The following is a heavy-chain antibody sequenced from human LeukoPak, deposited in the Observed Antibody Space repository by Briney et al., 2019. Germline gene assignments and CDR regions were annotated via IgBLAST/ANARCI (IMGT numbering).Heavy chain of an antibody. V-gene: IGHV4-4*07. CDR1: GGSISSYY. CDR2: IYTSGST. CDR3: ARDHSNSYDY. J-gene: IGHJ4*02. Sequence: SETLSLTCTVSGGSISSYYWSWIRQPAGKGLEWIGRIYTSGSTNCNPSLKSRVPMSEDTSKNLFSLKLSSVTAADTAEYYCARDHSNSYDYWGQGTLVTVSS. D-gene: IGHD6-13*01.